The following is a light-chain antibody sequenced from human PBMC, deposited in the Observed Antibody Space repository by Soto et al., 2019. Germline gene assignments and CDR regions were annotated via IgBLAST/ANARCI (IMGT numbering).Light chain of an antibody. V-gene: IGLV2-14*01. CDR1: NSDVGGYNY. Sequence: QSALTQPASVSGSPGQSITISCTGTNSDVGGYNYVSWYQQHPGKAPKLMIYEVSNRPSGVSNRFSGSKSGNTASLTISGLQAEDEADYYCRSYTSSSTPHYVFGTGTKVTV. CDR3: RSYTSSSTPHYV. CDR2: EVS. J-gene: IGLJ1*01.